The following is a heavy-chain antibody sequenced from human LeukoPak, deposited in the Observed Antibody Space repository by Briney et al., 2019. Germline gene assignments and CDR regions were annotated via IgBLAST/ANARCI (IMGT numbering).Heavy chain of an antibody. D-gene: IGHD3-22*01. CDR2: ISGSGSST. Sequence: GGSLRLSCAASGFTFSSYAMSWVRQAPGKGLEWVSSISGSGSSTYYADSVKGRFTISRDNSKNTLYLQMNSLRAEDTAVYYCAKDSRITMIVVGICRPPDYWGQGTLVTVSS. CDR3: AKDSRITMIVVGICRPPDY. V-gene: IGHV3-23*01. CDR1: GFTFSSYA. J-gene: IGHJ4*02.